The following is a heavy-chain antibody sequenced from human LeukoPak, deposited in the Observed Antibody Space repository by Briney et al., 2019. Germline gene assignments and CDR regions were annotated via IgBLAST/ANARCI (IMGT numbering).Heavy chain of an antibody. Sequence: GGSLRLSCAASGFTFSSYAMSWVRQAPGKGLEWVSAISSSGGSTYYADSVKGRFTISRDNAKNSLYLQMNSLRAEDTAVYYCARVAMVRGVIWDYWGQGTLVTVSS. D-gene: IGHD3-10*01. CDR3: ARVAMVRGVIWDY. V-gene: IGHV3-23*01. CDR2: ISSSGGST. J-gene: IGHJ4*02. CDR1: GFTFSSYA.